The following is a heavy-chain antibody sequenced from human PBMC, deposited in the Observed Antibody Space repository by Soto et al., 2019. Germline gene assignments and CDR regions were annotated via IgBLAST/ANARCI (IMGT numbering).Heavy chain of an antibody. CDR3: ARDWGRGSYERVSY. CDR2: IKQDGSEK. CDR1: GFTFSGYW. D-gene: IGHD1-26*01. Sequence: PGGSVRLSGAAAGFTFSGYWMSLVRQAPGKGLEWVANIKQDGSEKYYVDSVKGRFTISRDNAKNSLYLQMNSLRAEDTAVYYCARDWGRGSYERVSYWGQGTLVTVSS. J-gene: IGHJ4*02. V-gene: IGHV3-7*05.